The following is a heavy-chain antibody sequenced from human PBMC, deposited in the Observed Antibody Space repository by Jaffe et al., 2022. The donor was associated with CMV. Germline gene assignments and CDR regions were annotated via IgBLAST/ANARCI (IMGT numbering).Heavy chain of an antibody. CDR3: ITDPPEDYYDYMDV. CDR2: IKSKTDGGTT. J-gene: IGHJ6*03. Sequence: EVQLVESGGGLVKPGESLRLSCAASGFTVSDVWMSWVRQAPGKGLEWLGRIKSKTDGGTTDYAAPVKGRFTFSRDDSKNTLYLQINSLKTEDTAVYYCITDPPEDYYDYMDVWGKGTTVIVSS. CDR1: GFTVSDVW. V-gene: IGHV3-15*01.